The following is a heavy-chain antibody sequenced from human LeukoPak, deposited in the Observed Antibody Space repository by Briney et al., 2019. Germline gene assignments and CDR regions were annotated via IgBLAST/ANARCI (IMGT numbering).Heavy chain of an antibody. CDR1: GYTFTSYY. V-gene: IGHV1-46*01. J-gene: IGHJ4*02. D-gene: IGHD2-2*01. Sequence: ASVKVPCKASGYTFTSYYMHWVRQAPGQGLEWMGIINPSGGSTSYAQKFQGRVTITRDTSTSTVYMELSSLRSEDTAVYYCARSRLEYAFDYWGQGTLVTVSS. CDR2: INPSGGST. CDR3: ARSRLEYAFDY.